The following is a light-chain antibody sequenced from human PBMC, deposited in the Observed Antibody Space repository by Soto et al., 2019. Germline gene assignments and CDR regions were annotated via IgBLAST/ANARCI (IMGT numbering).Light chain of an antibody. CDR1: QSLTGGY. Sequence: EIVLTQSPGTLSLPPGERATLSCRASQSLTGGYFAWFQQKPGQTPRLLIYSASNRATGIPDRFSGSGSGTDFTLTISRLEPEDFVVYYCQQNGSLPITFGQGTRLEIK. CDR3: QQNGSLPIT. J-gene: IGKJ5*01. V-gene: IGKV3-20*01. CDR2: SAS.